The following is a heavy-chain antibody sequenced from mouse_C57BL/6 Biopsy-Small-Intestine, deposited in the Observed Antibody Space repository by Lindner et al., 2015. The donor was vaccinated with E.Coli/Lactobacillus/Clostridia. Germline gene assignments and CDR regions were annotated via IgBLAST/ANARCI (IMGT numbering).Heavy chain of an antibody. CDR1: GYTFTDYE. Sequence: VQLQESGAELVRPGASVTLSCKASGYTFTDYEMHWVRLTPVHGLAWIGAVDPRTGYTAYNQRFKGKVTLTADKPSSTAYMHLSSLTSEDSAVYFCVRGYYSNWYFDVWGTGTTVTVSS. CDR2: VDPRTGYT. D-gene: IGHD2-5*01. CDR3: VRGYYSNWYFDV. J-gene: IGHJ1*03. V-gene: IGHV1-15*01.